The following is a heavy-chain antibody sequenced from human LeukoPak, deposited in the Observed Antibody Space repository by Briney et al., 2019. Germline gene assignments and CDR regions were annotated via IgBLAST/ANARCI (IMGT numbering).Heavy chain of an antibody. CDR3: ASWRVGAGGFDY. V-gene: IGHV4-34*01. D-gene: IGHD1-26*01. CDR1: GGSISSYY. Sequence: SETLSLTCTVSGGSISSYYWSWIRQPPGKGLEWIGEINHSGSTNYNPSLKSRVTISVDTSKNQFSLKLSSVTAADTAVYYCASWRVGAGGFDYWGQGTLVTVSS. J-gene: IGHJ4*02. CDR2: INHSGST.